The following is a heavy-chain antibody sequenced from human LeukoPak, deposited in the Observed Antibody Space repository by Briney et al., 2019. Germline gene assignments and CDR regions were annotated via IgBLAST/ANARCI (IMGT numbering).Heavy chain of an antibody. CDR2: IFTSGSS. V-gene: IGHV4-4*07. J-gene: IGHJ3*02. Sequence: PSETLSLTCTVSGGSISSYYWSWIRQPAGKGLEWIGRIFTSGSSNYNPSLKSRVTMSVDTSKNKFSLKLKSVTAADTAVYYCARDWPYGDRSEGAFDIWGQGTMVTVSS. D-gene: IGHD4-17*01. CDR3: ARDWPYGDRSEGAFDI. CDR1: GGSISSYY.